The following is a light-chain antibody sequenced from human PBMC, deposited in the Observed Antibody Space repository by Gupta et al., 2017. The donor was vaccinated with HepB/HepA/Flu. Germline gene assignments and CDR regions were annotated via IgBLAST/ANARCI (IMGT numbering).Light chain of an antibody. V-gene: IGLV2-8*01. J-gene: IGLJ2*01. CDR1: SSDVGGYNF. CDR2: EVT. CDR3: CSYTGNKNLV. Sequence: QSALTQPPSAAGSPGPSVTISCTGTSSDVGGYNFVSWYQQHPGKAPKLMISEVTKRPSGVPDRFSGSKSGTTASLTVSGLQAEDEADYYCCSYTGNKNLVFGGGTKVTVL.